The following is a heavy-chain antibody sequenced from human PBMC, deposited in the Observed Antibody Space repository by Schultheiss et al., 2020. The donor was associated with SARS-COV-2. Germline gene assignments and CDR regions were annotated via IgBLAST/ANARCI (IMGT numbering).Heavy chain of an antibody. V-gene: IGHV3-73*01. J-gene: IGHJ5*02. D-gene: IGHD5-18*01. CDR2: IRSKARNYAT. Sequence: GESLKISCVTSGFSFSGSGIYWVRQASGKGLEWVGRIRSKARNYATTYAASVKGRFIISRDESRNTSYLQMNSLKIEDTAVYYCTRNSTSSGWFDPWGQGTLVTSPQ. CDR1: GFSFSGSG. CDR3: TRNSTSSGWFDP.